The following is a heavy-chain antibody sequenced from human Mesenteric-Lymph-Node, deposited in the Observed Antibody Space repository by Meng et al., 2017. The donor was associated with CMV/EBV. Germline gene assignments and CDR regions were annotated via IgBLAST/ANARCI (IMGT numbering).Heavy chain of an antibody. CDR1: GGSISSSSYY. V-gene: IGHV4-39*07. J-gene: IGHJ5*02. D-gene: IGHD5-18*01. Sequence: SEPLSPTCPLPGGSISSSSYYWGWIRQPPGKGLEWIGSIYYSGSTYYNPSLKSRVTISVDTSKNQFSLKLSSVTAADTAVYYCARGVGYSYGYGEWFDPWGQGTLVTVSS. CDR2: IYYSGST. CDR3: ARGVGYSYGYGEWFDP.